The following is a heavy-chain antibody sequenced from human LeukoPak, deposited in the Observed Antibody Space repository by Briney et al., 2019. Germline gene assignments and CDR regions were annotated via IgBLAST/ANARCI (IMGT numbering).Heavy chain of an antibody. V-gene: IGHV4-59*01. CDR3: ARGYYDSSGYYRY. J-gene: IGHJ4*02. D-gene: IGHD3-22*01. Sequence: SETLSLTCTVSGGSISSYYWSWLRQPPGKGLEWIGYISYSGSTNYNPSLKSRVTISVDTSKNQFSLKLNSVTAADTAVYYCARGYYDSSGYYRYWGQGTLVTVSS. CDR2: ISYSGST. CDR1: GGSISSYY.